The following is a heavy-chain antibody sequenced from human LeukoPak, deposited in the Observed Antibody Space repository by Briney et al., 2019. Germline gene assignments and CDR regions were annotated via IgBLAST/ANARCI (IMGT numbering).Heavy chain of an antibody. J-gene: IGHJ4*02. CDR1: GFTFSTYG. D-gene: IGHD1-26*01. V-gene: IGHV3-23*01. CDR2: ISPSGDIT. CDR3: AKDRNTLVVGAYDY. Sequence: GGSLRLSCAASGFTFSTYGMNWVRQAPGKGLEWVSGISPSGDITYYADSVMGRFSISRDNPKSTVSLQMSSLRAEDTALYYCAKDRNTLVVGAYDYWGQGTLVTVSS.